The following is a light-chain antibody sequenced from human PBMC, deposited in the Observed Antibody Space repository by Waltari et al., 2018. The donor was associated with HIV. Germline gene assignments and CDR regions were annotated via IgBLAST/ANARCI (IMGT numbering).Light chain of an antibody. CDR2: WAS. J-gene: IGKJ1*01. CDR1: QNVLYDSTNKNY. Sequence: DFVMTQSPDSLAVSLGERATINCKSSQNVLYDSTNKNYLAWYQQKPGQPPKLLIYWASTRQSGVPDRFSGSGSGTDFTLTISSLQAEDVAVYYCQQYYSTPPTFGQGTKVEIK. CDR3: QQYYSTPPT. V-gene: IGKV4-1*01.